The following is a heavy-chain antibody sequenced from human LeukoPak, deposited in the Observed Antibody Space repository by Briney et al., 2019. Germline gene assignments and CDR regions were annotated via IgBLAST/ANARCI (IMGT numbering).Heavy chain of an antibody. Sequence: GGSLRLSCAASGFTFSNAWMSWVRQPPGKGLERVGRIKSKTDGGTTDYAAPVKGRFTIPRDDSKNTLYLQMNSLKTEDTAVYYCTTDLAPYGYYYYGMDVWGQGTTVTVSS. CDR1: GFTFSNAW. J-gene: IGHJ6*02. D-gene: IGHD3-16*01. V-gene: IGHV3-15*01. CDR3: TTDLAPYGYYYYGMDV. CDR2: IKSKTDGGTT.